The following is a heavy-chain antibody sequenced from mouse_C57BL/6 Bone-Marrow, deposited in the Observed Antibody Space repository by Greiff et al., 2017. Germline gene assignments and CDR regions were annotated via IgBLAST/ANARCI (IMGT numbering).Heavy chain of an antibody. D-gene: IGHD1-1*01. J-gene: IGHJ3*01. CDR2: IDPENGDT. CDR3: TTPCGSSSWFAY. V-gene: IGHV14-4*01. CDR1: GFNIKDDY. Sequence: VQLQQSGAELVRPGASVKLSCTASGFNIKDDYMHWVKQRPEQGLEWIGWIDPENGDTEYASKFQGKATITADTSSNTAYLQLSSLTSEDTAVYYCTTPCGSSSWFAYWGQGTLVTVSA.